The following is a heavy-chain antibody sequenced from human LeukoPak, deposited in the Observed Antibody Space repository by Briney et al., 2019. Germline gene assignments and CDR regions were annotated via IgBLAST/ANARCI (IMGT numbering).Heavy chain of an antibody. J-gene: IGHJ4*02. V-gene: IGHV1-2*02. CDR3: AVEYSSGWTFDY. Sequence: GASVKVSCKASGYTFTGYYMHGVRQAPGQGLEWMGWINPNSGGTNYAQKFQGRVTMTRDTSISTAYMELSRLRSDDTAVYYCAVEYSSGWTFDYWGQGTLVTVSS. D-gene: IGHD6-19*01. CDR1: GYTFTGYY. CDR2: INPNSGGT.